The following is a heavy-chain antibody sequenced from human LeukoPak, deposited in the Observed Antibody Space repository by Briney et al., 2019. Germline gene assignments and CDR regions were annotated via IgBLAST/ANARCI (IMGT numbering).Heavy chain of an antibody. CDR3: ASEYSSSWYGWFDP. V-gene: IGHV3-23*01. J-gene: IGHJ5*02. Sequence: GGSLRLSCAASGFTFSSYAMSWVRQAPGKGLEWVSAISGSGGSTHYADSVKGRFTISRDNSKNTLYLQMNSLRAEDTAVYYCASEYSSSWYGWFDPWGQGTLVTVSS. D-gene: IGHD6-13*01. CDR1: GFTFSSYA. CDR2: ISGSGGST.